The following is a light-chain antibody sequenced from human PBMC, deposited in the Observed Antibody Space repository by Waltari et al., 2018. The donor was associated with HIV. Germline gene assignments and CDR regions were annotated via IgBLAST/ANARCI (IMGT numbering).Light chain of an antibody. CDR2: DAM. V-gene: IGKV3D-15*01. CDR1: QNVSSD. Sequence: EVVMTQSPATLSVSPGHRVTLSCRASQNVSSDLAWLQQRPGQAPRLLIYDAMTRAAGIPARISGRGSGTEFSLTISSLQSEDVAIYYCQQYNNWPPWTFGQGTK. CDR3: QQYNNWPPWT. J-gene: IGKJ1*01.